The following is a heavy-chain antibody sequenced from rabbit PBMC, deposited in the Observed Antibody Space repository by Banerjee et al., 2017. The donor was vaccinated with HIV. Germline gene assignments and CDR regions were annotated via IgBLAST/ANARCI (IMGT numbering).Heavy chain of an antibody. CDR3: ARGGYVGYGFDL. D-gene: IGHD7-1*01. CDR2: IYVGTGST. V-gene: IGHV1S45*01. Sequence: QEQLEESGGDLVKPGASLTLTCTASGIDFSSYNYMCWVRQAPGKGLEWIACIYVGTGSTYYASWATGRFTISKTSSTTVTLQMTSLTAADTATYFCARGGYVGYGFDLWGPGTLVTVS. J-gene: IGHJ4*01. CDR1: GIDFSSYNY.